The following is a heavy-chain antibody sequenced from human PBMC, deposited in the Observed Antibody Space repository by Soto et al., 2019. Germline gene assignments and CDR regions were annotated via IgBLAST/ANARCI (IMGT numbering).Heavy chain of an antibody. D-gene: IGHD6-13*01. V-gene: IGHV4-61*08. J-gene: IGHJ5*02. CDR3: ARGLAAAGWLDP. CDR2: IYYTGSA. CDR1: GDSVDSVVYY. Sequence: SETLSLTCTVSGDSVDSVVYYWSWIRQPPGKGLEWIGHIYYTGSAHYDPSLKSRLTMSIDTSKNQFSLTMTSVSAADTAMYYCARGLAAAGWLDPWGQGHRVTVSS.